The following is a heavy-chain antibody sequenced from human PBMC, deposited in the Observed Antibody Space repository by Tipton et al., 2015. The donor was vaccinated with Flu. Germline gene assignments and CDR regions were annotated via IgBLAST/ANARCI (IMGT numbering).Heavy chain of an antibody. CDR3: ARAGWLLPFDY. V-gene: IGHV4-61*02. J-gene: IGHJ4*02. CDR2: IYTSGST. CDR1: GGSISSGSYY. Sequence: LRLSCTVSGGSISSGSYYWSWIRQPAGKGLEWIGRIYTSGSTNYNPSLKSRVTISVDTSKNQFSLKLSSVTAADTAVYYCARAGWLLPFDYWGQGILVTVSS. D-gene: IGHD3-22*01.